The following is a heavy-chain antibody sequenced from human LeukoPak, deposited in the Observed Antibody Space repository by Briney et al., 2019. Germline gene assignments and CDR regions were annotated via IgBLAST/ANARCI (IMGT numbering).Heavy chain of an antibody. J-gene: IGHJ4*02. CDR2: IYYSGST. V-gene: IGHV4-59*01. CDR1: GDSLSSYY. CDR3: ARADSSGYEHFDY. D-gene: IGHD3-22*01. Sequence: PSETLSLTCTISGDSLSSYYWSWIRQPPGKGLKWIGNIYYSGSTNYNPSLKSRVTISVDRSKNHFSLKLSSVTAADTAVYYCARADSSGYEHFDYWGQGTLVTVSS.